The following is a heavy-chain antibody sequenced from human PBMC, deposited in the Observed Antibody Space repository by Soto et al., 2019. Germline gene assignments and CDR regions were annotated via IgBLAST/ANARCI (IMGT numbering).Heavy chain of an antibody. Sequence: GGSLRLSCATSGFTFRNFAMSWVRQAPGKGLEWVSSISGRSSDTYYADSVKGRFTISRDNSKNTLYLQMNSLRAEDTAVYYCAKDQLYIRGVIHNLLDSWGQGSLVIGSS. V-gene: IGHV3-23*01. J-gene: IGHJ5*01. CDR2: ISGRSSDT. D-gene: IGHD3-10*02. CDR1: GFTFRNFA. CDR3: AKDQLYIRGVIHNLLDS.